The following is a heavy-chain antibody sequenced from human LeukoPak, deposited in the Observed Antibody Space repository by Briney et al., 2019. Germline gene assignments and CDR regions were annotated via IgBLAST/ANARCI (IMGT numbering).Heavy chain of an antibody. Sequence: ASVKVSCKASGGTFRSNAISWVRQAPGQGLEWMGWISAYNGNTNYAQKLQGRVTMTTDTSTSTAYMELRSLRSDDTAVYYCARDAGEDIVVVPAAENYFDYWGQGTLVTVSS. CDR1: GGTFRSNA. CDR2: ISAYNGNT. D-gene: IGHD2-2*01. J-gene: IGHJ4*02. CDR3: ARDAGEDIVVVPAAENYFDY. V-gene: IGHV1-18*01.